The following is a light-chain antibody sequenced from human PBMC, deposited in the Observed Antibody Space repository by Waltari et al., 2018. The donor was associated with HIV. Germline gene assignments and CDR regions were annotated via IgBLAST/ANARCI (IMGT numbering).Light chain of an antibody. CDR3: HQYGNPPFT. CDR2: AAS. Sequence: DMILTQSPGILSLSPGASATPPCRASQNGNNRYLAWYQLKPGQPPRLLIYAASNRAPGIPARFSGRGSGTDFTLTITRLEPEDFAVYSCHQYGNPPFTFGQGSKLEI. V-gene: IGKV3-20*01. CDR1: QNGNNRY. J-gene: IGKJ2*01.